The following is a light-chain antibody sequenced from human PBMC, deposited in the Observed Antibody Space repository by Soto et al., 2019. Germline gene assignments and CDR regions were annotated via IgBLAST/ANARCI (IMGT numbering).Light chain of an antibody. J-gene: IGKJ4*01. CDR2: AAS. V-gene: IGKV1-12*01. CDR3: QQCGSSFLGVS. CDR1: QGISRS. Sequence: DIQMTQSPSSVSAPVGYRVTISCQAGQGISRSLAWYQQKPGKAPKLLIYAASSLQSGVPSRFSGSGSGTDFTLTISRLEPEDFAVYYCQQCGSSFLGVSFGGGTKVDIK.